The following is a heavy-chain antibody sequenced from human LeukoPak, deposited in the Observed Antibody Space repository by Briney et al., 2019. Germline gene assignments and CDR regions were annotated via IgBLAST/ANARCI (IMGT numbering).Heavy chain of an antibody. CDR1: GGSISTYY. V-gene: IGHV4-59*01. Sequence: SETLSLTCTVSGGSISTYYWSWIRQPPGKGLEWIGYVYHSGSTNYNPSLKSRVTIAVDTSKNQFSLELSSVTAADTAVYYCARGGRRWLQLWVFDFWGQGTLVTVSS. J-gene: IGHJ4*02. CDR3: ARGGRRWLQLWVFDF. D-gene: IGHD5-24*01. CDR2: VYHSGST.